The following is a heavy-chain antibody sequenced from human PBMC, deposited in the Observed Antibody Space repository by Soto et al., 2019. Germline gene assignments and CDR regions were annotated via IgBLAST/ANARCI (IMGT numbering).Heavy chain of an antibody. V-gene: IGHV3-30*18. Sequence: QVQLVESGGGVVQPGRSLRLSCAASGFTFSSYGMHWVRQAPGKGLEWVAVISYDGSNKYYADSVKGRFTISRDNSKNTLYLQMNSLRAEDTAVYYCAKETLCDPASTHRRGVQWFDPWGQGTLVTVSS. CDR1: GFTFSSYG. D-gene: IGHD1-1*01. J-gene: IGHJ5*02. CDR3: AKETLCDPASTHRRGVQWFDP. CDR2: ISYDGSNK.